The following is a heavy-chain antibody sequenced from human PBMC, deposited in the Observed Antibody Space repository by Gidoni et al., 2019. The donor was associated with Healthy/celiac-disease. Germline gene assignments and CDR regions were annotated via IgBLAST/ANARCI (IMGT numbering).Heavy chain of an antibody. Sequence: QVQLQQWGAGLLKPSETLSLTCAVYGGSFSGYYLSWIRQPPGKGLEGIGEINHSGSTNYNPSLKSRVTISVDTSKNQFSLKLSSVTAADTAVYYCARDGRYFDWLLDYYYYYMDVWGKGTTVTVSS. J-gene: IGHJ6*03. V-gene: IGHV4-34*01. D-gene: IGHD3-9*01. CDR3: ARDGRYFDWLLDYYYYYMDV. CDR1: GGSFSGYY. CDR2: INHSGST.